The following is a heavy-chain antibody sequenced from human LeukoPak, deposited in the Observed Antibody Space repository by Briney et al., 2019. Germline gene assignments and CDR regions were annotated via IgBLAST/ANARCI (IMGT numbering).Heavy chain of an antibody. CDR1: GFTFSFNS. Sequence: LPGGSLRLSCAASGFTFSFNSMHWVRQGPGKGLVWVSRIKRDGSGATYADSVKGRVTISKDNAKNTLYLQMNSLGAEDTAVYYCARSNGFGMDVWGQGTTVTVSS. J-gene: IGHJ6*01. CDR3: ARSNGFGMDV. V-gene: IGHV3-74*01. D-gene: IGHD2-8*01. CDR2: IKRDGSGA.